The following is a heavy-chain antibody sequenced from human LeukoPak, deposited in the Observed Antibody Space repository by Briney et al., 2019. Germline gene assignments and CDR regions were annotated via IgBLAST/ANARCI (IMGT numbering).Heavy chain of an antibody. J-gene: IGHJ4*02. D-gene: IGHD4-11*01. CDR3: AKDEGTVTPESFDY. CDR1: GVTFSNAW. V-gene: IGHV3-15*01. CDR2: IKSKTDGGTT. Sequence: GGSLRLSCAASGVTFSNAWMSWVRQAPGKGLEWVGRIKSKTDGGTTDYAAPVKGRFTISRDDSKNTLYLQMNSLRAEDTAVYYCAKDEGTVTPESFDYWGQGTLVTVSS.